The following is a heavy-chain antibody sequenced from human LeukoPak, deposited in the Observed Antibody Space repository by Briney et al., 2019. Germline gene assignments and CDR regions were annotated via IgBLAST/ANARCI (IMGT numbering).Heavy chain of an antibody. CDR1: GFTFSSYA. J-gene: IGHJ4*02. Sequence: GGSLGLSCAASGFTFSSYAMSWVRQAPGKGLEWVSAISGSGGSTYYADSVKGRFTISRVNSKNTLYLQMNSLRAEDTAVYYCAKDREFGVILDWGQGTLVTVSS. CDR2: ISGSGGST. CDR3: AKDREFGVILD. V-gene: IGHV3-23*01. D-gene: IGHD3-16*01.